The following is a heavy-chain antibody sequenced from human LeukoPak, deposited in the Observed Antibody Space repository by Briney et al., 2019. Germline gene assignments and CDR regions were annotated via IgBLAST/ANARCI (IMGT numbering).Heavy chain of an antibody. J-gene: IGHJ4*02. CDR1: GFTFSSSA. Sequence: PGGSLRLSCGASGFTFSSSAMHWVRQGPGKGLEWVAYIAHHGNNKYYADSVKGRFTISRDNSKGSLYLQMNSLRADDTSVYYCSKDGSLSCNEWGQGTLVRVSS. D-gene: IGHD1-1*01. CDR3: SKDGSLSCNE. V-gene: IGHV3-30*02. CDR2: IAHHGNNK.